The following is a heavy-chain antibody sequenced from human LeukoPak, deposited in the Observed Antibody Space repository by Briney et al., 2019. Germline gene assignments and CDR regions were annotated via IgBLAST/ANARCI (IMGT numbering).Heavy chain of an antibody. Sequence: ASVTVSFKASGGTFSSYAISWVRQAPGQGLEWMGWISAYNGNTNYAQKLQGRVTMTTDTSTSTAYMELRTLRSDDTAVYYCARHKSGYGGTLDYWGQGTLVTVSS. V-gene: IGHV1-18*01. J-gene: IGHJ4*02. D-gene: IGHD4-23*01. CDR2: ISAYNGNT. CDR3: ARHKSGYGGTLDY. CDR1: GGTFSSYA.